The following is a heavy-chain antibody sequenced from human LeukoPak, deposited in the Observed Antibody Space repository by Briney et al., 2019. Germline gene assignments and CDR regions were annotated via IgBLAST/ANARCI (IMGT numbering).Heavy chain of an antibody. D-gene: IGHD2-21*02. CDR1: GFTVSSNY. CDR3: ARDAYCGGDCYFAFQH. CDR2: IHSGGST. J-gene: IGHJ1*01. Sequence: GGSLRLSCAASGFTVSSNYMNWVRQAPGKGLERVSVIHSGGSTYYADSVKDRFIISRDNSKNTLYLQMNSLRAEDTAVYYCARDAYCGGDCYFAFQHWGQGTLVTVSS. V-gene: IGHV3-66*01.